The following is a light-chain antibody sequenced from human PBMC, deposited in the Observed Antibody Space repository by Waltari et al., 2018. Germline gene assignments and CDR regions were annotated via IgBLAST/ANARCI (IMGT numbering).Light chain of an antibody. CDR1: QSVLYSSNNKNY. CDR3: QQYHSTPLT. Sequence: DIVMTQSPDLLSVSLGERDTINCKSSQSVLYSSNNKNYLAWYQQKPGQPPKLLMYWASTRESGVPDRFSGSGSGTDFTLTISSLQAEDVAVYFCQQYHSTPLTFGGGTKVEI. V-gene: IGKV4-1*01. J-gene: IGKJ4*01. CDR2: WAS.